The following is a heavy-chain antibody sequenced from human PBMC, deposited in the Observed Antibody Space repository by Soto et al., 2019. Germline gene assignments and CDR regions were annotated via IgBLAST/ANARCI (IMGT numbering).Heavy chain of an antibody. V-gene: IGHV3-21*01. CDR2: ISSNNKYL. Sequence: GGSLRLACPASGFTFSSYSRNSVRHAPGNGLEWVSSISSNNKYLYYADSVKGRFTISRDNAKNSLHLQTNSLRAEDTDVYYCARDRVRIDFWRRKGMDVRGQGKKVTVCS. D-gene: IGHD3-3*01. CDR1: GFTFSSYS. CDR3: ARDRVRIDFWRRKGMDV. J-gene: IGHJ6*02.